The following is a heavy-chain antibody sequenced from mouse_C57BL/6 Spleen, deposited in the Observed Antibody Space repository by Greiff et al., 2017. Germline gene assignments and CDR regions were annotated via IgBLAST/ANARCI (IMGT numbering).Heavy chain of an antibody. J-gene: IGHJ2*01. CDR3: ARPFGYDDYFDY. D-gene: IGHD2-2*01. CDR2: INPSNGGT. Sequence: QVQLKQPGTELVKPGASVKLSCKASGYTFTSYWMHWVKQRPGQGLEWIGNINPSNGGTNYNEKFKSKATLTVDKSSSTAYMQLSSLTSEDSAVYYCARPFGYDDYFDYWGQGTTLTVSS. CDR1: GYTFTSYW. V-gene: IGHV1-53*01.